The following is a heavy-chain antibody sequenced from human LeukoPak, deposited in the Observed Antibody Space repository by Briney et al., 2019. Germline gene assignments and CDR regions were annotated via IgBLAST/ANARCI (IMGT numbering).Heavy chain of an antibody. Sequence: GGSLRLSCAGSGFTFTNAWMSWVRQAPGKGLEWVAVISYDGSNKYYADSVKGRFTISRDDSKNTLYLQMNSLRAEDTAVYYCARDSTDGSGIGPSGYWGQGTLVTVSS. V-gene: IGHV3-30-3*01. CDR2: ISYDGSNK. CDR3: ARDSTDGSGIGPSGY. CDR1: GFTFTNAW. D-gene: IGHD3-10*01. J-gene: IGHJ4*02.